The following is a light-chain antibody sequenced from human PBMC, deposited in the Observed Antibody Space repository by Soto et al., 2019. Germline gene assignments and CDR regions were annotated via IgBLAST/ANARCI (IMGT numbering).Light chain of an antibody. CDR3: QQSYTTPVYS. J-gene: IGKJ2*01. CDR2: AAS. V-gene: IGKV1-39*01. Sequence: DIQMTQSPSSLSASVGDRVTITCRASQNIIIYLNWYQQKPGKAPKLLIYAASNLQSGVPSRFSGSRSGTDFTLTISSLQPEDFATYFCQQSYTTPVYSFGQGTKVDIK. CDR1: QNIIIY.